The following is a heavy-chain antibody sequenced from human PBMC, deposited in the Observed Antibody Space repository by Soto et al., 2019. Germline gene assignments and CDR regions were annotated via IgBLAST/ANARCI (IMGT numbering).Heavy chain of an antibody. D-gene: IGHD6-13*01. CDR2: INHSGST. CDR3: ARGRRKSSSSWYPGGYYFDY. J-gene: IGHJ4*02. V-gene: IGHV4-34*01. CDR1: GGSFSGYY. Sequence: SETLSLTCAVYGGSFSGYYWSWIRQPPGKGLEWIGEINHSGSTNYNPSLKSRVTISVDTSKNQFSLKLSSVTAADTAVYYCARGRRKSSSSWYPGGYYFDYWGQGTLVTVSS.